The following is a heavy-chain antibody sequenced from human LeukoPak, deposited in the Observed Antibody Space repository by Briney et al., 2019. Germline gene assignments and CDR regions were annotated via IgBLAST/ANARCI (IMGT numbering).Heavy chain of an antibody. Sequence: SETLSLTCTVSGGSISSYYWSWIRQPPGKGLEWIGYISSSGSTKYNPSLKSRVTISVDTSKNQFSLSLRSVTAADTAVYYCARTVGTNTYLGNWGQGTLVTVTS. J-gene: IGHJ4*02. CDR2: ISSSGST. CDR3: ARTVGTNTYLGN. V-gene: IGHV4-59*01. D-gene: IGHD4-23*01. CDR1: GGSISSYY.